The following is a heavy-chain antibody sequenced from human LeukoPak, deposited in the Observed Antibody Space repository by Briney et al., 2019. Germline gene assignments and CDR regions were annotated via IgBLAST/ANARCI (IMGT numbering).Heavy chain of an antibody. D-gene: IGHD6-6*01. Sequence: GGSLRLSCPPSGFTFSSYSLTWVRQAPGKGLEGASSISGSSSYIYYADSVKGRFTISRDNAKNSLYLQMNSLRAEDTAVYYCARRLSAASEYSSSSISDYWGQGTLVTVSS. J-gene: IGHJ4*02. CDR3: ARRLSAASEYSSSSISDY. CDR2: ISGSSSYI. CDR1: GFTFSSYS. V-gene: IGHV3-21*01.